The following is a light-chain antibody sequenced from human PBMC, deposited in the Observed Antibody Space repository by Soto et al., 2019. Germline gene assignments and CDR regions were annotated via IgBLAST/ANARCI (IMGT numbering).Light chain of an antibody. J-gene: IGKJ1*01. CDR1: QSISSY. Sequence: DVRLTQSPSSLSASLGDRVTITWGASQSISSYLNWYQQKPVKAPKLPVYAASSLQSGVPSRFSGSGSGTDFTPTISSLQPEDFATYYCQQSYSTPPWTFGQGTKVDIK. CDR2: AAS. V-gene: IGKV1-39*01. CDR3: QQSYSTPPWT.